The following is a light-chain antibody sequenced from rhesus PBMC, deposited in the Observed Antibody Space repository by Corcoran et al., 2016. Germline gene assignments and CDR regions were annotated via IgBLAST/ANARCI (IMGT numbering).Light chain of an antibody. CDR3: LQYSSSPFT. CDR1: QSISRW. J-gene: IGKJ3*01. V-gene: IGKV1-22*01. CDR2: KAY. Sequence: DIQMTQSPSSLSASVGDTVTITCRASQSISRWLDWYQQKPGKAPKLLIYKAYSLQSGVPSRLSGSGSGTDFTLTISSLQPEDFATYYCLQYSSSPFTFGPGTKLDIK.